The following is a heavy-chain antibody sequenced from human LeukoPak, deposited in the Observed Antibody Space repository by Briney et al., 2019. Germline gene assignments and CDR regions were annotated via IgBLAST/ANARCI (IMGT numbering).Heavy chain of an antibody. CDR3: ARDGSFGLFDY. D-gene: IGHD3-3*01. V-gene: IGHV3-48*03. Sequence: GGSLRLSCTASGFTLSNYDINWVRQAPGKGLEWISYISSGGSAKHYAESVKGRFTISRDNSENSLYLQMNSLRVEDTAIYYCARDGSFGLFDYWGQGTLVTVSS. CDR2: ISSGGSAK. CDR1: GFTLSNYD. J-gene: IGHJ4*02.